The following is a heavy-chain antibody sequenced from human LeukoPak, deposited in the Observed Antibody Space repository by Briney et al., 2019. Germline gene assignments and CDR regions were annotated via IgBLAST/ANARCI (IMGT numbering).Heavy chain of an antibody. J-gene: IGHJ4*02. Sequence: GGSLRLSCAASGFTFDDYAMHWVRQAPGKGLEWVSLVSGDGGSTYYADSVKGRFTISRDNSKNSLYLQMNSLRTEDTALYYCAKDLLYSSGRSAPDYWGQGTLVTVSS. D-gene: IGHD6-19*01. V-gene: IGHV3-43*02. CDR1: GFTFDDYA. CDR3: AKDLLYSSGRSAPDY. CDR2: VSGDGGST.